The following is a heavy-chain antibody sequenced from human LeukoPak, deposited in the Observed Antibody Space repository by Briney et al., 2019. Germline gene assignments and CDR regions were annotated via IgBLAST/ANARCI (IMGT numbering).Heavy chain of an antibody. CDR1: GFTFSSYA. V-gene: IGHV3-23*01. D-gene: IGHD4-17*01. Sequence: PGGSLRLSCAASGFTFSSYAMSWVRQAPRKGVEWVSAISGSGGSTYYADSVKGRFTISRDNSKNTLYLQMNSLRAEDTAVYYCAKLLYGDYVNYFDYWGQGTLVTVSS. CDR2: ISGSGGST. J-gene: IGHJ4*02. CDR3: AKLLYGDYVNYFDY.